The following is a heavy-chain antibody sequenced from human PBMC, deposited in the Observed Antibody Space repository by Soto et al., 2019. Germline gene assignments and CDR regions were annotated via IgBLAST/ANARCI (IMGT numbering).Heavy chain of an antibody. J-gene: IGHJ5*02. D-gene: IGHD2-21*01. CDR1: GGSISGYY. Sequence: SETLSLTCTVSGGSISGYYWSWIRQPPGKGLEWIGYIYYSGSTYYNPSLKSRVTISVDTSKNQFSLELRSVTAADTAVYYCARDILTPPTNWFDPWGQGTLVTVSS. V-gene: IGHV4-59*06. CDR3: ARDILTPPTNWFDP. CDR2: IYYSGST.